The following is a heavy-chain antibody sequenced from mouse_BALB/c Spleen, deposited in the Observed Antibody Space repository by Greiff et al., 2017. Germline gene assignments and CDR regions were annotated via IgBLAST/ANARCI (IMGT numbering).Heavy chain of an antibody. CDR3: ARTGPYYAMDY. CDR2: ISTYYGDA. V-gene: IGHV1S137*01. J-gene: IGHJ4*01. D-gene: IGHD4-1*01. CDR1: GYTFTDYA. Sequence: QVHVKQSGAELVRPGVSVKISCKGSGYTFTDYAMHCVKQSHAKSLEWIGVISTYYGDASYNQKFKGKATMTVDKSSSTAYMELARLTSEDSAIYYCARTGPYYAMDYWGQGTSVTVSS.